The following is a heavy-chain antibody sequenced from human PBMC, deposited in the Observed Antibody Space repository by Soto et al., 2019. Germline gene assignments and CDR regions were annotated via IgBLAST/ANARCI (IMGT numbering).Heavy chain of an antibody. D-gene: IGHD3-22*01. Sequence: ASVTVSCTASGYTFTSYGISWVRQAPGQGLEWMGWISAYNGNTNYAQKLQGRVTMTTDTSTSTAYMELRSLRSEDTAVYYCAREQRDYDSSGYLYYFDYWGQGTLVTVS. CDR3: AREQRDYDSSGYLYYFDY. CDR1: GYTFTSYG. V-gene: IGHV1-18*04. J-gene: IGHJ4*02. CDR2: ISAYNGNT.